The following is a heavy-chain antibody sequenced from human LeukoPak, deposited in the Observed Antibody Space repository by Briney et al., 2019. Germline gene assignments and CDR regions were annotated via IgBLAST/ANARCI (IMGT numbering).Heavy chain of an antibody. CDR3: ARGSIAVAGTNYYYYGMDV. J-gene: IGHJ6*02. CDR2: INHSGST. V-gene: IGHV4-34*01. Sequence: SETLSLTCAVYGGSFSGYYWSWIRQPPGKGLEWIGGINHSGSTNYNPSLKSRVTITVDTSKNQFSLKLSSVTAADTAVYYCARGSIAVAGTNYYYYGMDVWGQGTTVTVSS. D-gene: IGHD6-19*01. CDR1: GGSFSGYY.